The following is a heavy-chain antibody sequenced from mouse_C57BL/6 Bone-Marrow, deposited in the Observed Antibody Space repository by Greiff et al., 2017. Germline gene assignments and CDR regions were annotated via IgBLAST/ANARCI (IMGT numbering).Heavy chain of an antibody. J-gene: IGHJ4*01. CDR3: ARRGLKAMDY. V-gene: IGHV5-15*04. Sequence: EVHLVESGGGLVQPGGSLKLSCAASGFTFSDYGMAWVRQAPRKGPEWVAFISNLAYSIYYADTVTGRFTISRENAKNTLYLELSSLRSEDTAMYYCARRGLKAMDYWGRGTSVTVSS. CDR2: ISNLAYSI. CDR1: GFTFSDYG.